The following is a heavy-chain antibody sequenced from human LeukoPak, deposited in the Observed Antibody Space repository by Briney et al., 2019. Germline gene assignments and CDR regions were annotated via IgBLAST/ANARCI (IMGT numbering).Heavy chain of an antibody. CDR3: AEDRGVYSSSWYGY. J-gene: IGHJ4*02. D-gene: IGHD6-13*01. CDR2: ISGSGGST. Sequence: GGSLRLSCAASGFTFSSYAMSWVRQAPGKGLEWVSAISGSGGSTYYADSVKGRFTISRDNSKNTLYLQMNSLRAEDTAVYYCAEDRGVYSSSWYGYWGQGTLVTVSS. CDR1: GFTFSSYA. V-gene: IGHV3-23*01.